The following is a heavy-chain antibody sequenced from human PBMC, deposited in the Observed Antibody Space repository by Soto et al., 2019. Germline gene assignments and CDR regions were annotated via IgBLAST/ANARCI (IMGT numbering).Heavy chain of an antibody. D-gene: IGHD6-19*01. CDR1: GGSISSSSYY. Sequence: SETLSLTCTVSGGSISSSSYYWGWIRQPPGKGLEWIGSIYYSGSTYYNPSLKSRVTISVDTSKNQFSLKLSSVTAADTAVYYCARHSESSGWYVDYWGQGTLVTVSS. CDR2: IYYSGST. V-gene: IGHV4-39*01. J-gene: IGHJ4*02. CDR3: ARHSESSGWYVDY.